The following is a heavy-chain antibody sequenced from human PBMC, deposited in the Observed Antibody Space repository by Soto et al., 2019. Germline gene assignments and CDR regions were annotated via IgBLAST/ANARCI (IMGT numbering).Heavy chain of an antibody. J-gene: IGHJ4*02. CDR1: GFTFSAYE. Sequence: GGSLRLSCAASGFTFSAYEMHWVRQAPGQGLEWVSYVSKSGGTTYYADSVKGRFTISRDDAKNSVYLQMSSLRPEDMAVYKCVREGHYYFDYWGQGALVTVSS. V-gene: IGHV3-48*03. CDR3: VREGHYYFDY. CDR2: VSKSGGTT.